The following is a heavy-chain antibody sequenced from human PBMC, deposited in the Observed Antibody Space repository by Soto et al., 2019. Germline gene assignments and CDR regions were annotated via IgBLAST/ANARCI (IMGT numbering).Heavy chain of an antibody. CDR1: GGSFSGYY. J-gene: IGHJ5*02. V-gene: IGHV4-34*01. Sequence: QVQLQQWGAGLLKPSETLSLTCAVYGGSFSGYYWSWIRQPPGKGLEWIGEINHSGSTNYNPSLKSRVTISVDTSKNQFSLKLSSVTAADTAVYYCARGGYDFWSGYNWFDPWGQGTLVTVSS. CDR2: INHSGST. D-gene: IGHD3-3*01. CDR3: ARGGYDFWSGYNWFDP.